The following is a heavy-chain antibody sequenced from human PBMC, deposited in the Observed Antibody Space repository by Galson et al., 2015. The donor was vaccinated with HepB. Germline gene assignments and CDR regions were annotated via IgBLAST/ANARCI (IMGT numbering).Heavy chain of an antibody. J-gene: IGHJ4*02. D-gene: IGHD5-24*01. V-gene: IGHV1-69*01. CDR3: ASEEMRGYYFDY. CDR1: FSSYA. Sequence: FSSYAISWVRQAPGQGLEWMGGIIPIFGTANYAQKFQGRVTITADESTSTAYMELSSLRSEDTAVYYCASEEMRGYYFDYWGQGTLVTVSS. CDR2: IIPIFGTA.